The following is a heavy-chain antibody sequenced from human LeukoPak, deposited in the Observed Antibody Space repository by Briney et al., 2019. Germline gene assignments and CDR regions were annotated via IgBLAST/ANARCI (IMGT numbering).Heavy chain of an antibody. CDR3: ARGLADCSSTSCYLSPFDY. D-gene: IGHD2-2*01. Sequence: SETLSLTCAVYGGSFSGYYWSWIRQPPGKGLEWIGEINHSGSTNYNPSLKSRVTISVDTSKNQFSPKLSSVTAADTAVYYCARGLADCSSTSCYLSPFDYWGQGTLVTVSS. J-gene: IGHJ4*02. CDR2: INHSGST. CDR1: GGSFSGYY. V-gene: IGHV4-34*01.